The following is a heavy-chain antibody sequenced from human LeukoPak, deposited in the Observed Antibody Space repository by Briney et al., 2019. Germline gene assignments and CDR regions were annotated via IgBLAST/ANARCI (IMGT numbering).Heavy chain of an antibody. CDR3: ARYHCSGGTCYHFDG. CDR1: GGSISSQY. J-gene: IGHJ4*02. D-gene: IGHD2-15*01. V-gene: IGHV4-59*08. CDR2: IYSSGST. Sequence: SETLSLTCTVSGGSISSQYWSWIRQPPGKGLEWIGYIYSSGSTNYNPSLKSRVTISVDTSKNQFSLKLSSVTAADTAVYYCARYHCSGGTCYHFDGWGQGTLVTVSS.